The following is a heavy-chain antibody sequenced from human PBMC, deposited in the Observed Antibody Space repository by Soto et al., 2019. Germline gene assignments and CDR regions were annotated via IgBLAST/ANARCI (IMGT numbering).Heavy chain of an antibody. J-gene: IGHJ4*02. CDR3: ARRNIVATIVDY. V-gene: IGHV4-39*01. Sequence: QLQLQESGPGLVKPSETLSLTCTVSGGSISSSSYYWGWIRQPPGKGLEWIGSIYYSGSTYYNPSLKSRATISVDTSKNQFSLKLSSVTAADTAVYYCARRNIVATIVDYWGQGTLVTVSS. D-gene: IGHD5-12*01. CDR1: GGSISSSSYY. CDR2: IYYSGST.